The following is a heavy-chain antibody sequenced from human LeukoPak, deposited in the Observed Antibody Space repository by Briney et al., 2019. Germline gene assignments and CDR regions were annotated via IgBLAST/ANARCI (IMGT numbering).Heavy chain of an antibody. J-gene: IGHJ4*02. CDR1: GYTFTSYG. V-gene: IGHV1-18*01. D-gene: IGHD3-22*01. CDR3: ARGSPPRRNYDSRGYYSYYFDY. Sequence: ASVKVSCKASGYTFTSYGISWVRQAPGQGLEWMGWISAYNGNTHYAQTLQGRVTMTTDTSTSTVYMELRSLRSADTAVYYCARGSPPRRNYDSRGYYSYYFDYWGQGTLVTVSS. CDR2: ISAYNGNT.